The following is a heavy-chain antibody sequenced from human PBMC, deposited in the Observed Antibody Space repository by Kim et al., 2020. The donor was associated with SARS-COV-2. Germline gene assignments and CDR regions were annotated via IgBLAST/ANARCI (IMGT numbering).Heavy chain of an antibody. V-gene: IGHV3-23*01. CDR1: GFTFSSYA. Sequence: GGSLRLSCAASGFTFSSYAMSWVRQAPGKGLEWVSGISGSGASTYYADSVKGRFTISRDKSKNTLYLQMNSLRAEDTAVYYCAKGGYGSGTYSYYFEYWGQGTLVTVSS. CDR3: AKGGYGSGTYSYYFEY. D-gene: IGHD3-10*01. J-gene: IGHJ4*02. CDR2: ISGSGAST.